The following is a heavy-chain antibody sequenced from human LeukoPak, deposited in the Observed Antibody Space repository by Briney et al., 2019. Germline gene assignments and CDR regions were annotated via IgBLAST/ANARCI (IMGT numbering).Heavy chain of an antibody. CDR1: GFTFSSYG. CDR2: ISGSGGST. J-gene: IGHJ4*02. V-gene: IGHV3-23*01. CDR3: AKDRQSGWHYFDY. D-gene: IGHD6-19*01. Sequence: GGSLRLSCAASGFTFSSYGMSWVRQAPGKGLEWVSAISGSGGSTYYADSVKGRFTISRDNAKNSLYLQMNSLRAEDTAVYYCAKDRQSGWHYFDYWGQGTLVTVSS.